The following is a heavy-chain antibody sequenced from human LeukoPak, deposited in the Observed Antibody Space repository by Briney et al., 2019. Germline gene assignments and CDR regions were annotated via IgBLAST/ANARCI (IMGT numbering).Heavy chain of an antibody. CDR1: GGSISSYY. CDR2: IYYSGST. V-gene: IGHV4-59*01. J-gene: IGHJ4*02. D-gene: IGHD6-19*01. CDR3: ARAVAGPFDC. Sequence: SETLSLTCTVSGGSISSYYWSWIRQPPGKGLEWIGYIYYSGSTNYSPSLKSRVTISVDTPKNQFSLKLNSVTAADTAVYYCARAVAGPFDCWGQGTLVTVSS.